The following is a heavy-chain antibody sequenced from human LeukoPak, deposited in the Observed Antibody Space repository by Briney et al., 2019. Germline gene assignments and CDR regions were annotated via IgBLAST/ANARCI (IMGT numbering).Heavy chain of an antibody. CDR2: INPNSGGT. CDR1: GYTFTGYY. Sequence: GASVKVSCKASGYTFTGYYMHWVRPAPGQGLEWMGRINPNSGGTNYAQKFQGRVTMTRDTSISTAYMELSRLRSDDTAVYYCARDQPYYYDSSGYPTDQLNWFDPWGQGTLVTVSS. CDR3: ARDQPYYYDSSGYPTDQLNWFDP. D-gene: IGHD3-22*01. J-gene: IGHJ5*02. V-gene: IGHV1-2*06.